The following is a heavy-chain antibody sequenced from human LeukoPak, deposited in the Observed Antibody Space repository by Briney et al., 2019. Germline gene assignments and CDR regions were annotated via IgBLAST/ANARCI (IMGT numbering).Heavy chain of an antibody. D-gene: IGHD1-1*01. Sequence: GGSLRLSCAASGFTVSSNYMSWVRQAPGKGLEWVSVIYSGGSTYYADSVKGRFTISRGNSKNTLYLQMNSLRAEDTAVYYCARGHSTQYYFDYWGQGTLVTVSS. CDR3: ARGHSTQYYFDY. V-gene: IGHV3-53*01. CDR1: GFTVSSNY. CDR2: IYSGGST. J-gene: IGHJ4*02.